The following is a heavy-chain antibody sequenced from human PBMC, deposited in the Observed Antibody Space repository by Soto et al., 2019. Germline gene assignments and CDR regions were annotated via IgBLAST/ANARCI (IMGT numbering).Heavy chain of an antibody. Sequence: QVQLVESGGGLVKPGGSLRLSCAASGFTFSDYYMSWIRQAPGKGLEWVSYISSSGSTIYYADSVKGRFTISRDNAMNKLSXQMNSLRAEDTAVYYCARDGPWSSRPLIVANGMDVWGQGTTVTVSS. J-gene: IGHJ6*02. CDR1: GFTFSDYY. D-gene: IGHD3-22*01. CDR2: ISSSGSTI. CDR3: ARDGPWSSRPLIVANGMDV. V-gene: IGHV3-11*01.